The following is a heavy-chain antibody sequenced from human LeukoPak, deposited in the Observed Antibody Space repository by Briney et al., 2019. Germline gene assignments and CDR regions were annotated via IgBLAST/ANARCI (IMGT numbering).Heavy chain of an antibody. CDR2: IYYSGST. Sequence: SETLSLTCTVSGGSISTYYWSWVRQSPGKGLEWIGHIYYSGSTNYNPSLKSRVTISVDKSKNQFSLKLSSVTAADTAVYYCARRSAGVYYCDSSGSGHAFDIWGQGTMVTVSS. V-gene: IGHV4-59*12. D-gene: IGHD3-22*01. CDR1: GGSISTYY. J-gene: IGHJ3*02. CDR3: ARRSAGVYYCDSSGSGHAFDI.